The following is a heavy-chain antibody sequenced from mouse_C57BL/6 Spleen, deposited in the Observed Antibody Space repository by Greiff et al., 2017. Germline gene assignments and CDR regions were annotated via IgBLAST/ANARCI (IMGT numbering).Heavy chain of an antibody. CDR3: ARDGNSAGFAY. CDR1: GYAFSSSW. CDR2: IYPGDGDT. J-gene: IGHJ3*01. V-gene: IGHV1-82*01. D-gene: IGHD2-1*01. Sequence: VQLVESGPELVKPGASVKISCTASGYAFSSSWMHWVKQRPGKGLEWLGRIYPGDGDTNYNGKFKGKATLTADKASSTAYMQLSRLTSEDSAVYCCARDGNSAGFAYWGQGTLVTVSA.